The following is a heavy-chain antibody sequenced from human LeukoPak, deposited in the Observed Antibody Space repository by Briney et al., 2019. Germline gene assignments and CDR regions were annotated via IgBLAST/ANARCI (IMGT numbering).Heavy chain of an antibody. CDR3: VRGGYYGSGSYLGWFDP. CDR2: INPNSGCT. V-gene: IGHV1-2*06. CDR1: GYTFTGYY. D-gene: IGHD3-10*01. Sequence: ASVKVSCKASGYTFTGYYMHWVRQAPGKGLEWMGPINPNSGCTNYAQKFQGRVTMTRDTAINTAYMELNRLRSDDRAVYYCVRGGYYGSGSYLGWFDPWGQGTLVTVSS. J-gene: IGHJ5*02.